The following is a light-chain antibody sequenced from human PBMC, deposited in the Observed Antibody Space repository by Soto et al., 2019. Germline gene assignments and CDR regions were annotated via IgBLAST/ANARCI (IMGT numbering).Light chain of an antibody. CDR3: QQYNNFQLT. CDR2: AAS. J-gene: IGKJ4*01. Sequence: DIQMTQSPSSLSASVGDTVTITCRASQYISNYVAWFQQKPGQAPKSLIYAASKLHSGVPSKFTGSGSGTDFTLTISSLQPDDSATYYCQQYNNFQLTFGGGTKVEI. V-gene: IGKV1-16*02. CDR1: QYISNY.